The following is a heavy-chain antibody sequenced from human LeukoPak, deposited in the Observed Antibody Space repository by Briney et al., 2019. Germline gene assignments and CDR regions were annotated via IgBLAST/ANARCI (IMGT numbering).Heavy chain of an antibody. D-gene: IGHD1-26*01. CDR3: ARHILGGPAFDM. V-gene: IGHV5-10-1*01. CDR2: MDPSDSYT. J-gene: IGHJ3*02. CDR1: GFSFSTYW. Sequence: GESLKISCKGSGFSFSTYWISWVRQMPGKGLEWMGTMDPSDSYTNYSPSFQGHVTISADKSISTAYLQWSSLKASDIAMYYCARHILGGPAFDMWGQGTMVTASS.